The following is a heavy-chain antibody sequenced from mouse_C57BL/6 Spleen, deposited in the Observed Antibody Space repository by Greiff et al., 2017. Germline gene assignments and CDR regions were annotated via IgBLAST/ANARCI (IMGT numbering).Heavy chain of an antibody. CDR1: GFTFSDYG. Sequence: EVQLVESGGGLVKPGGSLKLSCAASGFTFSDYGMHWVRQAPEKGLEWVAYISSGSSTIYYADTVKGRFTISRDNAKNTLFLQMTRLRSEDTAMYYCARRGGYDQAIAMDYWGQGTSVTVSS. D-gene: IGHD2-2*01. J-gene: IGHJ4*01. CDR2: ISSGSSTI. V-gene: IGHV5-17*01. CDR3: ARRGGYDQAIAMDY.